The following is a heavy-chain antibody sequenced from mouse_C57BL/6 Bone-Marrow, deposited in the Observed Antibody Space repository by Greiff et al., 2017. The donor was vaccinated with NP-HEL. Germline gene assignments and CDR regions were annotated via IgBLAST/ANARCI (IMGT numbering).Heavy chain of an antibody. CDR1: GYTFTNYW. CDR2: IYPGGGYT. V-gene: IGHV1-63*01. D-gene: IGHD1-1*02. CDR3: ARSGSTTYFDY. Sequence: QVQLKESGAELVRPGTSVKMSCKASGYTFTNYWIGWAKQRPGHGLEWIGDIYPGGGYTNYIEKFKGKATLTADKSSSTAYMQFSSLTSEDSAIYYCARSGSTTYFDYWGQGTTLTVSS. J-gene: IGHJ2*01.